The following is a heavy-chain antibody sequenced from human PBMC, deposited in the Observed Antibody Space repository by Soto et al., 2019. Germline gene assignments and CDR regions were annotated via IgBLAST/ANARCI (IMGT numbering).Heavy chain of an antibody. CDR3: ARALLGYGNAFDH. V-gene: IGHV4-59*01. CDR1: GGSIDSYY. D-gene: IGHD3-10*01. J-gene: IGHJ3*01. Sequence: QVQLQESGPGLVKPSETLSLTCTASGGSIDSYYWSWIRQSPGKGLEWIGYIYYTGSTNYNPPLXXRXXILVEPSKNQFSLRLRSVTAADTAMYYCARALLGYGNAFDHWGQGTKVTVSS. CDR2: IYYTGST.